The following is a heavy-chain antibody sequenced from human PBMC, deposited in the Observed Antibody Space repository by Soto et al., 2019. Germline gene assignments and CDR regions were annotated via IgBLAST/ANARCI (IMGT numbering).Heavy chain of an antibody. D-gene: IGHD6-19*01. J-gene: IGHJ4*02. Sequence: GGSLRLSCAASGFTFSSYAMSWVRQAPGKGLEWVSAISGSGGSTYYADSVKGRFTISRDNSKNTLYLQMNSLRAEDTAVYYCEGPETYSSGWYWGQGTLVTVSS. V-gene: IGHV3-23*01. CDR2: ISGSGGST. CDR1: GFTFSSYA. CDR3: EGPETYSSGWY.